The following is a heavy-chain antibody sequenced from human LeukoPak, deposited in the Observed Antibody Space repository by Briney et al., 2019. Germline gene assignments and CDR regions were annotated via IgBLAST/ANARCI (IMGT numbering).Heavy chain of an antibody. Sequence: SETLSLTCTVSGGSISGGSYYWNWIRQPAGKGLEWIGRIYASGSTNYNPSLKSRVTISVDTSKNQFSLKLSSVTAADTAVYYCARHGPVKRWLQLPRGVYFDYWGQGTLVTVSS. D-gene: IGHD5-24*01. CDR3: ARHGPVKRWLQLPRGVYFDY. V-gene: IGHV4-61*02. CDR1: GGSISGGSYY. CDR2: IYASGST. J-gene: IGHJ4*02.